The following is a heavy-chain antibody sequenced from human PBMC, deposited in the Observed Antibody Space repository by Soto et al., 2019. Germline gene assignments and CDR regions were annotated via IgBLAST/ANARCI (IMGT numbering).Heavy chain of an antibody. V-gene: IGHV3-21*01. CDR1: GFTFSSYS. J-gene: IGHJ4*02. CDR3: AARSYCSSTSCPFGY. CDR2: ISSSSSYI. Sequence: PGGSLRLSCAASGFTFSSYSMNWVRQAPGKGLEWVSSISSSSSYIYYADSVKGRFTISRDNAKNSLYLQMNSLRAEDTAVYYCAARSYCSSTSCPFGYWGQGTLVTVSS. D-gene: IGHD2-2*01.